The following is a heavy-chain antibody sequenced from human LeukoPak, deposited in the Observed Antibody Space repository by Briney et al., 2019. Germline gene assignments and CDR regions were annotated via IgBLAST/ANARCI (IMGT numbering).Heavy chain of an antibody. D-gene: IGHD1-7*01. J-gene: IGHJ4*01. CDR3: GREELGNFGPTDF. CDR1: GFSFSDHY. CDR2: ISQRGDHI. V-gene: IGHV3-11*01. Sequence: GGSLRLSCSASGFSFSDHYMSWIRQAPGKGLEWISYISQRGDHIFYADSVKGRFTVSRDDAKNLLYLQMSSLRDADTAVYYCGREELGNFGPTDFWGHGVLATVSS.